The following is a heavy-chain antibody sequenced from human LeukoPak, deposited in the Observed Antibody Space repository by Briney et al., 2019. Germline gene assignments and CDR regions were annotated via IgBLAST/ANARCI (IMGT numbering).Heavy chain of an antibody. V-gene: IGHV6-1*01. CDR2: TYYRSKWYY. CDR3: ARGVGATTDSDY. CDR1: GDSVSSNSAA. Sequence: SQTLSLTCAISGDSVSSNSAAWNWIRQSPSRGLEWLGRTYYRSKWYYDYAAAVKSRISINPDTSKNQFSLKLSSVTAADTAVYYCARGVGATTDSDYWGQGTLVTVSS. D-gene: IGHD1-26*01. J-gene: IGHJ4*02.